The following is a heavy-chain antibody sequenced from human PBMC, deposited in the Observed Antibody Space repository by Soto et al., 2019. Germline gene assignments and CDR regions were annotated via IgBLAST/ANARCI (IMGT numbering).Heavy chain of an antibody. D-gene: IGHD6-13*01. CDR1: GFTFSSYG. V-gene: IGHV3-30*18. CDR3: AKPPLSYSSSWPYYYYGMDV. CDR2: ISYDGSNK. Sequence: ESGGGVVQPGRSLRLSCAASGFTFSSYGMHWVRQAPGKGLEWVAVISYDGSNKYYADSVKGRFTISRDNSKNTLYLQMNSLRAEDTAVYYCAKPPLSYSSSWPYYYYGMDVW. J-gene: IGHJ6*01.